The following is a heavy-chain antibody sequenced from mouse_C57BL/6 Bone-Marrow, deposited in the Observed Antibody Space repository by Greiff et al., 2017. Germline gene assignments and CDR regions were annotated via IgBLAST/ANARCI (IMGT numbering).Heavy chain of an antibody. V-gene: IGHV15-2*01. CDR1: GSEVFPIAY. Sequence: QVQLQQSGSELRSPGSSVKLSCKDFGSEVFPIAYMSWVRQKPGHGFEWIGGILPSIGSTIYGEKFEDKATLDADTLSNTAYLEVNSLTTRQSAIDSCARWGTTVVATRDWYFDVWGTGTTVTVSS. D-gene: IGHD1-1*01. J-gene: IGHJ1*03. CDR2: ILPSIGST. CDR3: ARWGTTVVATRDWYFDV.